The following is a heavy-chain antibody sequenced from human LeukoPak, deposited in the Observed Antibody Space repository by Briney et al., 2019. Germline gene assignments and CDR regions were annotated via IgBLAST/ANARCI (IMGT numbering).Heavy chain of an antibody. D-gene: IGHD5-24*01. J-gene: IGHJ4*02. V-gene: IGHV3-21*01. CDR1: GFTLSSYS. CDR2: ISSSSSYI. Sequence: GGSLRLSCAASGFTLSSYSMNWVRQAPGKGLEWVSSISSSSSYIYYADSVKGRFTISRDNAKNSLYLQMNSLRAEDTAVYYCARKGRWLQAVDYWGQGTLVTVSS. CDR3: ARKGRWLQAVDY.